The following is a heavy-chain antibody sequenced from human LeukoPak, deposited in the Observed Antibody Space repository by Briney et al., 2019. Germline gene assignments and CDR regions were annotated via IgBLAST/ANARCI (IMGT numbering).Heavy chain of an antibody. D-gene: IGHD6-19*01. CDR1: GFIFSSYW. CDR2: IKYDGSDE. V-gene: IGHV3-7*01. J-gene: IGHJ4*02. CDR3: ARSSGWRSEFDY. Sequence: GGSLRLSCAASGFIFSSYWMTWVRQAPGRGLEWVANIKYDGSDEYYVDSVKGRFTISRDNAKNSLYLQMNSLRAEDTAVYYCARSSGWRSEFDYWGQGTLVTVSS.